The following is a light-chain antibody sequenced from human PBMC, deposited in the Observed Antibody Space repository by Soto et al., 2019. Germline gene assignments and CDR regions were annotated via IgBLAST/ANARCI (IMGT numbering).Light chain of an antibody. CDR3: TSYASGSSHVV. CDR2: DVN. CDR1: SSDIGGYDY. V-gene: IGLV2-14*01. Sequence: QSVLTQPASVSGSPGQWITLSCTGTSSDIGGYDYVSWYQRHPGKAPKLIIYDVNNRPSGVSNRFSGSKSGNTASLTISGLQAEDEADYYCTSYASGSSHVVFGGGTQLTVL. J-gene: IGLJ2*01.